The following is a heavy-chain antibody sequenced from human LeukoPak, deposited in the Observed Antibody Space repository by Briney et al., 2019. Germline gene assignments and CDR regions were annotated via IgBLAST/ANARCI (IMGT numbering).Heavy chain of an antibody. CDR1: GFTLSDYN. CDR3: AELGITMIGGV. J-gene: IGHJ6*04. CDR2: ISGTGNTI. V-gene: IGHV3-48*04. Sequence: GGSLRLSCAASGFTLSDYNMHWVRQVPGKGLEWISYISGTGNTIYYADSVKGRFTISRDNAKNSLYLQMNSLRAEDTAVYYCAELGITMIGGVWGKGTTVTISS. D-gene: IGHD3-10*02.